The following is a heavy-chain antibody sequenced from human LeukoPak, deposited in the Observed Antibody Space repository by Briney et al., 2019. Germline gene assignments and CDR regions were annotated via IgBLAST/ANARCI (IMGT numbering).Heavy chain of an antibody. D-gene: IGHD6-6*01. CDR1: GFTFSSYE. CDR3: ATLDSSREYFQH. V-gene: IGHV3-48*03. J-gene: IGHJ1*01. Sequence: GGSLRLSCAASGFTFSSYEMNWVRQAPGKGLEWVSYISSSGSTIYYADSVKGRFTISRDNAKNSLYLQMKSLRAEDTAVYYCATLDSSREYFQHWGQGTLVTVSS. CDR2: ISSSGSTI.